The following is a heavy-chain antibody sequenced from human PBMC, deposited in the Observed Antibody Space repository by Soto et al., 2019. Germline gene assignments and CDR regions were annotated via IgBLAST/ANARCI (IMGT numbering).Heavy chain of an antibody. D-gene: IGHD3-3*01. Sequence: QITLKASGPTLVKPTETLTLTCTLSGFSLRAGGVGVGWIRQPPGKPLEWLALIYWNDDKRYSPSLKSRLTITKDTSKNQVVLTMTNMDTVDTATYYCAHGGYNFWSDDSNWFDHWGQGTLVTVSS. CDR3: AHGGYNFWSDDSNWFDH. CDR2: IYWNDDK. CDR1: GFSLRAGGVG. J-gene: IGHJ5*02. V-gene: IGHV2-5*01.